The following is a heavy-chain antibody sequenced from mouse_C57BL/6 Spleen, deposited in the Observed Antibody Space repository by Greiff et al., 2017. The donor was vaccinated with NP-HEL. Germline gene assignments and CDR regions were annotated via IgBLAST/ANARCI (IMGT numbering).Heavy chain of an antibody. J-gene: IGHJ2*01. V-gene: IGHV1-80*01. Sequence: QVQLQQSGAELVKPGASVKISCKASGYAFSSYWMNWVKQRPGKGLEWIGQIYPGDGDTNYNGKFKGKATLTADKSSSTAYMQLSSLTSEDSAVYFCARNGVGLRYFDYWGQGTTLTVSS. CDR3: ARNGVGLRYFDY. CDR2: IYPGDGDT. D-gene: IGHD2-4*01. CDR1: GYAFSSYW.